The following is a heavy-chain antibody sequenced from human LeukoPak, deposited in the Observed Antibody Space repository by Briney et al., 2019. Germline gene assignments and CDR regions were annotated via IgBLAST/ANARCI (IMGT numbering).Heavy chain of an antibody. CDR3: ARSANGAYYYYYGMDV. V-gene: IGHV4-59*08. CDR2: IYYSGST. CDR1: GGSISSYY. Sequence: PSETLSLTCTVSGGSISSYYWSWIRQPPGKGLEWIGYIYYSGSTNYNPSLKSRVTISVDTSKNQFSLKLSSVTAADTAVYYCARSANGAYYYYYGMDVWGQGTTVTVSS. D-gene: IGHD2-8*01. J-gene: IGHJ6*02.